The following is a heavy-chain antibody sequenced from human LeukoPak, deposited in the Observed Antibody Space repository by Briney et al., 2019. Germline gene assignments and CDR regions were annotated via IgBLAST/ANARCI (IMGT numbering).Heavy chain of an antibody. V-gene: IGHV3-23*01. Sequence: AGGSLRLSCAASGFTFSSYAMSWVRQAPGKGLEWVSATSGSGGSTYYADSVKGRFTISRDNSKNTLYLQMNSLRAEDTAVYYCAKAFYDSSGYSCSDYWGQGTLVTASS. CDR1: GFTFSSYA. J-gene: IGHJ4*02. CDR3: AKAFYDSSGYSCSDY. D-gene: IGHD3-22*01. CDR2: TSGSGGST.